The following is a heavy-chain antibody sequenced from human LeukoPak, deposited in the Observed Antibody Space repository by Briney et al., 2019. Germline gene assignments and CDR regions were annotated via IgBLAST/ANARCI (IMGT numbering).Heavy chain of an antibody. CDR2: IIPIFGTA. CDR1: GGTFSSYA. D-gene: IGHD6-13*01. J-gene: IGHJ4*02. CDR3: ARAPLLAAAGARGFDY. Sequence: SVKVSCKASGGTFSSYAISWVRQAPGQGLEWMGGIIPIFGTANYAQKFQGRVTITADESTSTAYMELSSLRSEDTAVYYCARAPLLAAAGARGFDYWGQGTLVTVSS. V-gene: IGHV1-69*01.